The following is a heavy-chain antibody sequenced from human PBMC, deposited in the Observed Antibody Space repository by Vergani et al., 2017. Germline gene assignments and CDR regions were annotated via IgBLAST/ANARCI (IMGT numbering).Heavy chain of an antibody. Sequence: EVQLVESGGGLVKPGGSLRLSCAASGFTFSSYSMNWVRQAPGKGLEWVSSISSSSSYIYYADSVKGRFTISRDNAKNSLYLQMNGLRAEDTAVYYCARGHSSAGGGYWGQGTLVTVSS. J-gene: IGHJ4*02. CDR1: GFTFSSYS. D-gene: IGHD6-19*01. CDR2: ISSSSSYI. V-gene: IGHV3-21*01. CDR3: ARGHSSAGGGY.